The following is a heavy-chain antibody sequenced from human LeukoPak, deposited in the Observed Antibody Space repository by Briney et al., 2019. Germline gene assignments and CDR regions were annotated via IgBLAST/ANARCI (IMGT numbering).Heavy chain of an antibody. V-gene: IGHV3-7*01. CDR3: ARVLAAAGTYYYYYMDV. D-gene: IGHD6-13*01. CDR1: GFTFSTYW. J-gene: IGHJ6*03. Sequence: PGGSLRLSCAASGFTFSTYWMSWVRQAAGKGLEWEANIKQDGSEKYYVDSVKGRFTISRDNAKNSLYLQMNSLRAEDTAVYYCARVLAAAGTYYYYYMDVWGKGTTVTVSS. CDR2: IKQDGSEK.